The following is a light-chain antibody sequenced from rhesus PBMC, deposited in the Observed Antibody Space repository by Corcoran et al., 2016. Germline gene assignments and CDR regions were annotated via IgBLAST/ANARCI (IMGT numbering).Light chain of an antibody. CDR1: QSISNY. CDR3: QQGYSYPLT. J-gene: IGKJ4*01. V-gene: IGKV1S9*01. CDR2: RAS. Sequence: DIQMTQSPSSLSASVGDRVTITCQASQSISNYLNWYQQKPGKSPKLLIYRASSLQSGIPSRFSGSGSWTDCTLTISSLQPEDFATYYCQQGYSYPLTFGGGTKVELK.